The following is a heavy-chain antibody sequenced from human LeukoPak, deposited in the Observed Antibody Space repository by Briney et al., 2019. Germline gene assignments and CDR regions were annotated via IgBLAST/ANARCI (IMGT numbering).Heavy chain of an antibody. CDR1: GFTFSSYA. D-gene: IGHD5-18*01. Sequence: GGSLRLSCAASGFTFSSYAMSWVRQAPGKGLEGVSAISGSGGSTYYADSVKGRFTISRDNSKNTLYLQMNSLRAEDTAVYYCAKDGLHDTAMVFRYWSAGYWGQGTLVTVSS. CDR2: ISGSGGST. J-gene: IGHJ4*02. V-gene: IGHV3-23*01. CDR3: AKDGLHDTAMVFRYWSAGY.